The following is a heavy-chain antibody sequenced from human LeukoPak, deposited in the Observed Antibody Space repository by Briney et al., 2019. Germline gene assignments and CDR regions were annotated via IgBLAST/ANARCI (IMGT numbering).Heavy chain of an antibody. Sequence: PGGSLRLSCEGSAFIFSSHWMNWVRQTPGKGLEWVASIKEDGSERQYVDSVKGRFTISRDNSKNTLYLQMSSLRAEDTAVYYCVKGMEDYDILTGVLDVWGQGTTVTVSS. V-gene: IGHV3-7*01. CDR3: VKGMEDYDILTGVLDV. CDR1: AFIFSSHW. J-gene: IGHJ6*02. CDR2: IKEDGSER. D-gene: IGHD3-9*01.